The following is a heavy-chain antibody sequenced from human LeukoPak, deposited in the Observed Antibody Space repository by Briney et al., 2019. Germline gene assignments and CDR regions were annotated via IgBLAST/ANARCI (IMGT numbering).Heavy chain of an antibody. V-gene: IGHV1-18*01. J-gene: IGHJ5*02. CDR1: GYTFSNYD. D-gene: IGHD1-26*01. CDR2: ISAYNGNT. CDR3: ARVMGARGWFDP. Sequence: GASVKVSCKASGYTFSNYDISWVRQAPGQGLEWMGWISAYNGNTNYAQKFQGRVTMTPDTSTTTAYMELRSLRSDDTAVYYCARVMGARGWFDPWGQGTLVTVSS.